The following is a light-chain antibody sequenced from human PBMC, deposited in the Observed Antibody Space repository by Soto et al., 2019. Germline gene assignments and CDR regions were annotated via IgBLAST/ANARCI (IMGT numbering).Light chain of an antibody. CDR3: QQYYSYPRT. CDR2: GAS. CDR1: QTINAF. J-gene: IGKJ1*01. V-gene: IGKV1-39*01. Sequence: IQMPQSPSSLSASVGDRVTISCRASQTINAFLTWYQQKPGEAPRLLISGASSLQSGVPSRFSGSGSGTDFTLTISSLQPADFATYYCQQYYSYPRTFGQGTKVEIK.